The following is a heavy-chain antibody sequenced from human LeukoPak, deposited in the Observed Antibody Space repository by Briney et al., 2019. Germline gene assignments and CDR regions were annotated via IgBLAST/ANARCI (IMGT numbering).Heavy chain of an antibody. CDR3: ASKLFSHGDYSNFWFDP. D-gene: IGHD4-11*01. Sequence: SVKVSCKASGGTFSSYAISWVRQAPGRGLEWMGGIIPIFGTANYAQKFQGRVTITTDESTSAAYMELSSLRSEDTAVYYYASKLFSHGDYSNFWFDPWGQGTLVTVSS. CDR1: GGTFSSYA. V-gene: IGHV1-69*05. J-gene: IGHJ5*02. CDR2: IIPIFGTA.